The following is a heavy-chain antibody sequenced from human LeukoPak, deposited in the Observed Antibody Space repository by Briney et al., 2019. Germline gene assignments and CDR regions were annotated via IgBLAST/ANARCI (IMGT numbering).Heavy chain of an antibody. CDR3: ARDLSSSGYSFGY. D-gene: IGHD3-22*01. J-gene: IGHJ4*02. Sequence: SETLSLTCAVYGGSFSGYYWSWIRQPPGKGLEWIGEINHSGSTNYNPSLKSRVTISVDTSKNQFSLKLSSVTAADTAVYYCARDLSSSGYSFGYWGQGTLVTVSS. CDR1: GGSFSGYY. CDR2: INHSGST. V-gene: IGHV4-34*01.